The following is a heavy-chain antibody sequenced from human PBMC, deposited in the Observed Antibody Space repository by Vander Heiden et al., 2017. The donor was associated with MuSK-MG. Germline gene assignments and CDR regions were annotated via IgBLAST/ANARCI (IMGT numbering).Heavy chain of an antibody. V-gene: IGHV3-23*01. J-gene: IGHJ4*02. CDR1: GFTFSIYA. Sequence: EVQLLESGGGLVQPGGSLRRSCAASGFTFSIYAMSWVRQAPGKGLEWVSLISGSGTNTYYADSVKGRFNISRDNSKNTLYLQMNSLRVEDTAIYYCAKGDHDSSGYFPPSFDYWGQGTLVTVSS. CDR2: ISGSGTNT. D-gene: IGHD3-22*01. CDR3: AKGDHDSSGYFPPSFDY.